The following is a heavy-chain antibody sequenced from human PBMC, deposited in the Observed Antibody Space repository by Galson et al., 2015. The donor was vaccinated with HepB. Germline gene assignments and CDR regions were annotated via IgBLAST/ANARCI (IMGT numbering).Heavy chain of an antibody. CDR2: ITSSGSII. D-gene: IGHD4-17*01. CDR3: ARDRSYGDYDWYFDH. J-gene: IGHJ2*01. V-gene: IGHV3-48*03. Sequence: SLRLSCAASGFTFSSYEMNWARQAPGKGLEWISYITSSGSIIYYADSVKGRFTISRDNAKNSLYLQMNSLRAEDTAVYYCARDRSYGDYDWYFDHWGRGTLVTVSS. CDR1: GFTFSSYE.